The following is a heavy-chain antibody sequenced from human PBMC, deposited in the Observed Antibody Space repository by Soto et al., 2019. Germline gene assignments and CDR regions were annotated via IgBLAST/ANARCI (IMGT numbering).Heavy chain of an antibody. Sequence: PGGSLRLSCAASGFTFSDHYMDWVRHAPGKGLEWVGRSRDKAHSYTTEYAASVKGRFIVTRDDSKNSLYLQMNSMKIDDKAVYYCVGTPTRGSGSYHFHYWGRGTLVTVSS. CDR2: SRDKAHSYTT. D-gene: IGHD3-10*01. CDR1: GFTFSDHY. J-gene: IGHJ4*02. V-gene: IGHV3-72*01. CDR3: VGTPTRGSGSYHFHY.